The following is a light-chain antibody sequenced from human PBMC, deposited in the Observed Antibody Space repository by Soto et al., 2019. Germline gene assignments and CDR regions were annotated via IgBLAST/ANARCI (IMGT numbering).Light chain of an antibody. CDR2: DVS. CDR1: SSDVGGYNY. V-gene: IGLV2-14*01. CDR3: SSYTSSNNVV. J-gene: IGLJ2*01. Sequence: QSALTQPASVSGSPGQSITISCTGTSSDVGGYNYVSWYQQHPGKAPKLMIYDVSNRPSGVSNRFSGSKSGNTASLTISGLQAEDEADYYCSSYTSSNNVVFGGGTKLTV.